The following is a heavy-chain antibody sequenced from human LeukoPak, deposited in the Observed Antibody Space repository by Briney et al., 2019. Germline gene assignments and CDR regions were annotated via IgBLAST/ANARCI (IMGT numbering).Heavy chain of an antibody. J-gene: IGHJ3*02. D-gene: IGHD3-22*01. Sequence: SETLSLTCAVYGGSFSGYYWSWIRQPPGKGLEWIGSIYYSGSTYYNPSLKSRVTISVDTSKNQFSLKLSSVTAADTALYYCARAGGITMIVVLLGDAFDIWGPGTMVTVSS. CDR3: ARAGGITMIVVLLGDAFDI. CDR1: GGSFSGYY. V-gene: IGHV4-34*01. CDR2: IYYSGST.